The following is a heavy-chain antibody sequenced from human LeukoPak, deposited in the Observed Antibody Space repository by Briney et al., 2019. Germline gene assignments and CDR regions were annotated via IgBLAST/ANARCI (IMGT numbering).Heavy chain of an antibody. V-gene: IGHV3-23*01. CDR2: ISGSGGST. J-gene: IGHJ4*02. Sequence: GGSLRLSCAASGFTFSSYAMSWVRQAPGKGLEWVSAISGSGGSTYYADSVKGRFTISRDNAKNSLYLQMASLRAEDTATYYCAREWYEYGGDSGGYWGQGTLVTVSS. CDR1: GFTFSSYA. D-gene: IGHD2-21*02. CDR3: AREWYEYGGDSGGY.